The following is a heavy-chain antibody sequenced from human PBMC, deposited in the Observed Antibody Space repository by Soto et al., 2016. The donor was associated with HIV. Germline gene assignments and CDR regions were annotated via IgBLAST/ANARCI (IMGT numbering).Heavy chain of an antibody. CDR2: IYSGGST. J-gene: IGHJ4*02. D-gene: IGHD4-17*01. CDR3: ARDVSMTTVSTSDY. V-gene: IGHV3-66*01. Sequence: EVQLVESGGGLVQPGGSLRLSCAASGFTVSSNYMSWVRQAPGKGLEWVSVIYSGGSTYYADSVKGRFTIPRDNSKNTLYLQMNSLRAEDTAVYYCARDVSMTTVSTSDYWGQGTLVTVSS. CDR1: GFTVSSNY.